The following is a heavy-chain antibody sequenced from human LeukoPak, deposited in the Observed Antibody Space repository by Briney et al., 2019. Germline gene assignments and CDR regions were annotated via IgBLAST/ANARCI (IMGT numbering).Heavy chain of an antibody. Sequence: GASVKVSCKASGGTFSSYAISWVRQAPGQGLEWMGRIIPILGIANYAQKFQGRVTITPDKSTSTAYMELSSLRSEDTAVYYCARRTEWLALDAFDIWGQGTMVTVSS. V-gene: IGHV1-69*04. CDR2: IIPILGIA. CDR3: ARRTEWLALDAFDI. CDR1: GGTFSSYA. J-gene: IGHJ3*02. D-gene: IGHD6-19*01.